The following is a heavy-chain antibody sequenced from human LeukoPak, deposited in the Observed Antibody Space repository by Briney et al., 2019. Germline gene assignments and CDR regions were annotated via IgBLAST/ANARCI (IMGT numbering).Heavy chain of an antibody. CDR2: IRYDGSNK. CDR3: AKDKIQLWLLNGRMPWFDP. D-gene: IGHD5-18*01. V-gene: IGHV3-30*02. J-gene: IGHJ5*02. CDR1: GFTFSSYG. Sequence: PGGSLRLSCAASGFTFSSYGMHWVRRAPGKGLEWVAFIRYDGSNKYYADSVKGRFTISRDNSKNTLYLQMNSLRAEDTAVYYCAKDKIQLWLLNGRMPWFDPWGQGTLVTVSS.